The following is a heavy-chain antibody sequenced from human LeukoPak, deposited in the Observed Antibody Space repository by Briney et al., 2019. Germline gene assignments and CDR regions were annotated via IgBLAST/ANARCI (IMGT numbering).Heavy chain of an antibody. V-gene: IGHV1-2*02. J-gene: IGHJ3*02. Sequence: GASVKVSCKASGYTFTSYYMHWVRQAPGQGLEWMGWINPNSGGTNYAQKFQGRVTMTRDTSISTAYMELSRLRSDDTAVYYCARDIVVVPAANYDAFDIWGQGTMVTVSS. D-gene: IGHD2-2*01. CDR1: GYTFTSYY. CDR3: ARDIVVVPAANYDAFDI. CDR2: INPNSGGT.